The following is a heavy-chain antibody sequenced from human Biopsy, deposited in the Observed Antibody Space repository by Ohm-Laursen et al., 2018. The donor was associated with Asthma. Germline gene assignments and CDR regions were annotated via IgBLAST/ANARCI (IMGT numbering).Heavy chain of an antibody. CDR1: GDSFSNYA. CDR3: ARDEGIVGATPDDAPYYYYYGMDV. D-gene: IGHD1-26*01. CDR2: LIPVLGTP. V-gene: IGHV1-69*13. J-gene: IGHJ6*02. Sequence: GASVKVSCKASGDSFSNYAISWVRQAPGQGLEWMGGLIPVLGTPDHAQMFEGRVTITADESTSTAYMELSSLSSEDTAVYYCARDEGIVGATPDDAPYYYYYGMDVWGQGTTVTVSS.